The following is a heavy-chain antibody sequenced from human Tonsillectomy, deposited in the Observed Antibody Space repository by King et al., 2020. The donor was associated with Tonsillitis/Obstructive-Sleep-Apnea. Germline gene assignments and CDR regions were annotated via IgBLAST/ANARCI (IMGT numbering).Heavy chain of an antibody. Sequence: VQLQQWGAGLLKPSETLSLTCAVYGGSFSGYYWSWIRQPPGKGLEWIGEINHSGSTNYNPSLKSRVTISVETSKNQFSLKLSAVTAADTAVYYCARGRGQRWLQFFYFDYWGQGTLVTVSS. J-gene: IGHJ4*02. CDR2: INHSGST. CDR1: GGSFSGYY. D-gene: IGHD5-24*01. CDR3: ARGRGQRWLQFFYFDY. V-gene: IGHV4-34*01.